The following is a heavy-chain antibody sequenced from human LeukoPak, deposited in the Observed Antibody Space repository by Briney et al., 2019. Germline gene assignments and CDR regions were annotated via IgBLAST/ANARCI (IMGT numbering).Heavy chain of an antibody. CDR2: ISAYNGNT. V-gene: IGHV1-18*01. CDR3: ARVGSGSYWPYYYYGMDV. J-gene: IGHJ6*02. D-gene: IGHD3-10*01. Sequence: ASVKVSCKASGYTFTSYGISWVRQAPGQGLEWMGWISAYNGNTNYAQKLQGRVTMTTDTSTSTAYMELRSLRSDDTAVYYCARVGSGSYWPYYYYGMDVWGQGTTVTVSS. CDR1: GYTFTSYG.